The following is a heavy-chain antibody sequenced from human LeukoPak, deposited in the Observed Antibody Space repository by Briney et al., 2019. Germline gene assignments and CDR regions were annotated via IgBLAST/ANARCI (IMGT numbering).Heavy chain of an antibody. V-gene: IGHV3-7*01. D-gene: IGHD6-13*01. CDR2: IKPDETEK. CDR3: ARDVEMYSSTWSDAFDI. J-gene: IGHJ3*02. Sequence: GGSLRLSCAASGFTFTNYWMTWVRQAPGKRLEWLADIKPDETEKYYIDSVKGRFTISRDNAKNSLFLQMNSLRVEDTAVYYCARDVEMYSSTWSDAFDIWGQGTMVTVSS. CDR1: GFTFTNYW.